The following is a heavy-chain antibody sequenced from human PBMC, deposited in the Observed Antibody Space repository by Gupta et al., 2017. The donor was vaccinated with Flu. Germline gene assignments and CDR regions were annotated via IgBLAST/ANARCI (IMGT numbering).Heavy chain of an antibody. V-gene: IGHV3-30-3*01. Sequence: QAPGKGLEWVAVVSYDGSSKYYADSVKVRFTIARDNSKNTLYLQMNSRRDEDTAVYYCAREESGGGYCRRANCYEDAFDIWGQGKVVTVSS. CDR3: AREESGGGYCRRANCYEDAFDI. D-gene: IGHD2-2*01. CDR2: VSYDGSSK. J-gene: IGHJ3*02.